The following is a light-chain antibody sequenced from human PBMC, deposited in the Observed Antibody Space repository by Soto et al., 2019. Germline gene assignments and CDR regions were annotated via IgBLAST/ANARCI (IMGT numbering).Light chain of an antibody. CDR1: QSISGR. J-gene: IGKJ1*01. CDR3: LQNCTFPWT. Sequence: DIQMTQSPSAMSASVGDRVTITCRASQSISGRLDWLQQKPGKVPKRLIYATSSLQSGVPSRFSGSGFGTEFTLTISSLQPEDFATYYCLQNCTFPWTIGHGTNVEIK. V-gene: IGKV1-17*03. CDR2: ATS.